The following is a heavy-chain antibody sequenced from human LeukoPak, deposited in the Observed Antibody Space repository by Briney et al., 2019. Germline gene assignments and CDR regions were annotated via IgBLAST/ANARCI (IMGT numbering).Heavy chain of an antibody. D-gene: IGHD6-19*01. CDR2: INNSGST. V-gene: IGHV4-34*01. CDR3: ARGEHSSGWDLRYYFDY. J-gene: IGHJ4*02. Sequence: SETLSLTCAVSGGSFSGYYWSWIRQAPGKGLEWVAEINNSGSTNYNPSLKSRVTISVDKSKNQFSLKLSSVTAEDTAVYYCARGEHSSGWDLRYYFDYWGQGTLVTVSS. CDR1: GGSFSGYY.